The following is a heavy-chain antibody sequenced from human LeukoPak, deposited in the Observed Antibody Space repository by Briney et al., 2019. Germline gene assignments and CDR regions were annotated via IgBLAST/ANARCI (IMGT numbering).Heavy chain of an antibody. J-gene: IGHJ4*02. CDR1: GYSFSDYS. D-gene: IGHD1-26*01. V-gene: IGHV3-48*02. CDR3: ARDSIVGASTDFDY. Sequence: QPGGSLRLSCAVSGYSFSDYSANWVRQAPGKGLEWVSYISASTTYYADSVRGRFTISRDNAKNSLYLQMNSLRDEDTAVYYCARDSIVGASTDFDYWGQGTLVTVSS. CDR2: ISASTT.